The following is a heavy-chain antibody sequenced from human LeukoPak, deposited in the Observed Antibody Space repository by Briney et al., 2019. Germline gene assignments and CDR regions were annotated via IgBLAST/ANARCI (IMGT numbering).Heavy chain of an antibody. V-gene: IGHV3-48*03. Sequence: GGSLRLSCAASGFTFSSYEMNWVRQAPGKGLEWVSYISSSGSTIYYADSVKGRFTISRDNAKNSLYLQMNSLRAEDTAVYYCARDSSGWYYFDYWGQGTLVTVSS. D-gene: IGHD6-19*01. CDR3: ARDSSGWYYFDY. CDR1: GFTFSSYE. CDR2: ISSSGSTI. J-gene: IGHJ4*02.